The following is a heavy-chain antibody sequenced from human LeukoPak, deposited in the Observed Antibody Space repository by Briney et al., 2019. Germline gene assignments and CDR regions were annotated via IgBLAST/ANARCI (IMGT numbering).Heavy chain of an antibody. CDR1: GFSFSSYW. J-gene: IGHJ4*02. Sequence: PGGSLGLSCAASGFSFSSYWMAWVRQAPGKGLEWVANIKPDGSEKKYGDSVKGRFTISRDNAKKSLYLQMSSLRAEDTAVYYCARAPFLDYWGQGSLVTVSS. V-gene: IGHV3-7*01. D-gene: IGHD3-3*02. CDR2: IKPDGSEK. CDR3: ARAPFLDY.